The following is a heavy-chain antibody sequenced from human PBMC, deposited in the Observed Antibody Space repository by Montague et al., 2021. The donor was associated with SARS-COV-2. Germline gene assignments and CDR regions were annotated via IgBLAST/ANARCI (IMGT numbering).Heavy chain of an antibody. CDR3: VREQMFYYYIDV. CDR2: INGDGSYT. CDR1: GFTFSTYW. V-gene: IGHV3-74*01. J-gene: IGHJ6*03. D-gene: IGHD3-10*02. Sequence: SLRLSCAVSGFTFSTYWMVWVRQAPGKGLVWVARINGDGSYTNYADSVKGRSTISRGNAKSTLYLQMNSLRVEDTAVYFCVREQMFYYYIDVWGKGTTVTVSS.